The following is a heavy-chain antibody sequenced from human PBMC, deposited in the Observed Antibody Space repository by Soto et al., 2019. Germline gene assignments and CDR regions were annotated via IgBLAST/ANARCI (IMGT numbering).Heavy chain of an antibody. Sequence: LVILSLSGTVDGGSCSCYDCSLLRQPPGKGLEWIGEINHSGSTNYNPSLKSRVTISVDTSKNQFSLKMSSVTAEYTAVYYCARESPSSPPAYWVQRISVTVSS. V-gene: IGHV4-34*01. J-gene: IGHJ1*01. CDR2: INHSGST. CDR1: GGSCSCYD. CDR3: ARESPSSPPAY.